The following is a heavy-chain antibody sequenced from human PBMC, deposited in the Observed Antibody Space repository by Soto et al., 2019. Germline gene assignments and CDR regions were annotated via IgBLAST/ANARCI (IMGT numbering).Heavy chain of an antibody. Sequence: SETLSLTCTVSGGSISSYYWSWIRQPPGKGLEWIGYIYYSGSTNYNPSLKSRVTISVDTSKNQFSLKLSSVTAADTAVYYCARSRAARYNWFDPWGQGTLVTVSS. CDR3: ARSRAARYNWFDP. CDR2: IYYSGST. J-gene: IGHJ5*02. CDR1: GGSISSYY. D-gene: IGHD6-6*01. V-gene: IGHV4-59*08.